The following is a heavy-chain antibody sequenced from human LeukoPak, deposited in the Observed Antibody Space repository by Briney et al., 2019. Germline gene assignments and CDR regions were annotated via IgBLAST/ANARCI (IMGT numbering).Heavy chain of an antibody. J-gene: IGHJ6*02. Sequence: GASVKVSCKASGYTSTSYAMHWVRQAPGQRLEWMGWINAGNGNTKYSQKFQGRVTITRDTSASTAYMELSSLRSEDTAVYYCARDLGSFGDYYYYYYGMDVWGQGTTVTVSS. V-gene: IGHV1-3*01. CDR2: INAGNGNT. D-gene: IGHD4-17*01. CDR1: GYTSTSYA. CDR3: ARDLGSFGDYYYYYYGMDV.